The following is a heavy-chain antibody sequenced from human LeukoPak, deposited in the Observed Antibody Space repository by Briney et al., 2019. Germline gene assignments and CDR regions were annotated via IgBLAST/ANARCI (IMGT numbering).Heavy chain of an antibody. J-gene: IGHJ5*02. V-gene: IGHV3-66*04. D-gene: IGHD4-23*01. CDR3: ARLVTGTTVINSGWFDP. CDR1: GITVSGNY. CDR2: IYSGGNT. Sequence: PGGSLRLSCAASGITVSGNYMAWVRQAPGKGLEGASVIYSGGNTYHADSVKGRFSISRDNSKNTVYLQMDGLRVEGTAVYYCARLVTGTTVINSGWFDPWGRGTLVTVSS.